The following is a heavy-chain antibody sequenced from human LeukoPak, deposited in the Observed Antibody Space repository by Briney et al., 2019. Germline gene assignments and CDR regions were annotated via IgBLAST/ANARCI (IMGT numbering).Heavy chain of an antibody. J-gene: IGHJ4*02. CDR1: GYTFTAYY. D-gene: IGHD1-26*01. CDR2: INPNSGDT. V-gene: IGHV1-2*02. Sequence: ASVRVSCKASGYTFTAYYIHWVRQAPGQGLEWLGWINPNSGDTNYAQKFQGRVTMTRDTSITTAYMELSRLKSDDTAVYYCVRGLMSAVGVGYFDYWGQGTLVTVSS. CDR3: VRGLMSAVGVGYFDY.